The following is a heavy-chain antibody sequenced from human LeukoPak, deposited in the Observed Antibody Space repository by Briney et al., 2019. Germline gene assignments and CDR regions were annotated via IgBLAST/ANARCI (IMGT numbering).Heavy chain of an antibody. D-gene: IGHD1-26*01. CDR1: GFTFSSYA. Sequence: GGSLRLSCAASGFTFSSYAMSWVRQAPGKGLEWVSAISGSGGSTYYADSVKGRFTISRDNSKNTLYLQMNSLRAEDTAVYYCAKTSEGYFRRPVDYWGQGTLVTVSS. J-gene: IGHJ4*02. CDR2: ISGSGGST. CDR3: AKTSEGYFRRPVDY. V-gene: IGHV3-23*01.